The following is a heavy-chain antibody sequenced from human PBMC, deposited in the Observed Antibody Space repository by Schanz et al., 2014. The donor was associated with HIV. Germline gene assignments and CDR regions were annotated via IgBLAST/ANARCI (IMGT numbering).Heavy chain of an antibody. V-gene: IGHV3-30*03. CDR2: ISYDGSNK. D-gene: IGHD3-22*01. CDR1: GFTFSSYG. CDR3: ARDVSHDSSGHYSDYYYGMDV. J-gene: IGHJ6*02. Sequence: QLQVVESGGGVVQPGRSLRLSCAASGFTFSSYGMHWVRQAPGKGLEWVAVISYDGSNKNYADSVKGRFTISRDNSKNTLYLQMNSLRAEDTAVYYCARDVSHDSSGHYSDYYYGMDVWGQGTTVTVSS.